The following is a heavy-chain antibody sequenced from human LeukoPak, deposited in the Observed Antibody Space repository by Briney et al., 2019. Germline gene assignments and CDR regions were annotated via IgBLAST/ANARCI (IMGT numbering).Heavy chain of an antibody. Sequence: PGGSLRLSCAASGFTFSSYWMHWVRQAPGKGLVWVSRIKGDGNTNYADSVKGRFTISRDNAKNTVSLQMNSPRAEDTGVYYCARAPSEIGGYYPEYFRHWGQGTLVTVSS. CDR2: IKGDGNT. CDR3: ARAPSEIGGYYPEYFRH. V-gene: IGHV3-74*01. CDR1: GFTFSSYW. J-gene: IGHJ1*01. D-gene: IGHD3-22*01.